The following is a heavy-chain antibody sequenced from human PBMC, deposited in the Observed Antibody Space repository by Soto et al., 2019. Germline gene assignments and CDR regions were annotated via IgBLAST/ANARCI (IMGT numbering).Heavy chain of an antibody. CDR2: IYSGGST. D-gene: IGHD6-19*01. Sequence: GGSLRLSCAASGFTVSSNYMSWVRQAPGKGLEWVSVIYSGGSTDYADSVKGRFTISRDNSKNTLYLQMNSLRAEDTAVYYCARDMIPSIAVAVDYWGQGTLVTVSS. V-gene: IGHV3-66*01. CDR3: ARDMIPSIAVAVDY. J-gene: IGHJ4*02. CDR1: GFTVSSNY.